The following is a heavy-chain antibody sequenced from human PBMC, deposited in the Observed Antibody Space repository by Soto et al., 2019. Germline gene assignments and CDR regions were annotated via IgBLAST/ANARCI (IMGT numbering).Heavy chain of an antibody. J-gene: IGHJ3*02. V-gene: IGHV4-59*01. Sequence: SETLSLTCTVSGGSIINYYWIWIRQPPEKGLEWIGYIYYTGSTNYNSSLKSRVTISVDTSKNQFSLKLSSVTAADTAVYYCARDRIMITFGAESDPHAFDIWGQGTMVT. CDR3: ARDRIMITFGAESDPHAFDI. CDR2: IYYTGST. D-gene: IGHD3-16*01. CDR1: GGSIINYY.